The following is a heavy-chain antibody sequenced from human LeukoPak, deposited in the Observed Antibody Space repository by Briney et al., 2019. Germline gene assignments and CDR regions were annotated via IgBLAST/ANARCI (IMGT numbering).Heavy chain of an antibody. CDR1: GYTLTELS. V-gene: IGHV1-24*01. J-gene: IGHJ4*02. Sequence: ASVKVSCKVSGYTLTELSMHWVRQAPGKGLGWMGGFDPEDGETIYAQKFQGRVTMTEDTSTDTAYMELSSLRSEDTAVYYCAITYYDILTGYYALDYWGQGTLVTVSS. CDR3: AITYYDILTGYYALDY. D-gene: IGHD3-9*01. CDR2: FDPEDGET.